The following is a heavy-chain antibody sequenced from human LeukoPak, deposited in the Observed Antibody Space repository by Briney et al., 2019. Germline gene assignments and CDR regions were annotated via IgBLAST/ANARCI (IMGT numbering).Heavy chain of an antibody. J-gene: IGHJ4*02. D-gene: IGHD6-13*01. CDR2: IKQDGSEK. V-gene: IGHV3-7*01. CDR1: GFTFSSYW. CDR3: ARKSPYSSSWYYFDY. Sequence: GGSLRLSCAASGFTFSSYWMSWVRQAPGKGLEWVANIKQDGSEKYYVDSVKGRFTISRDNAKNSLYLQMNSLGAEDTAVYYCARKSPYSSSWYYFDYWGQGTLVTVSS.